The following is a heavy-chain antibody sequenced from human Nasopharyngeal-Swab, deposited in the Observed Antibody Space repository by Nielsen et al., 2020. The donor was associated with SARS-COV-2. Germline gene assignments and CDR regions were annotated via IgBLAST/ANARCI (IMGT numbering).Heavy chain of an antibody. CDR3: AKGLRSSSWYEDY. CDR2: IGNSGANT. D-gene: IGHD6-13*01. V-gene: IGHV3-23*01. J-gene: IGHJ4*02. Sequence: VRQMPGKGLEWVSSIGNSGANTYYADSVKGRFTISRDNSKNTLYLQMNSLRAEDTAVYYCAKGLRSSSWYEDYWGQGTQVTVSS.